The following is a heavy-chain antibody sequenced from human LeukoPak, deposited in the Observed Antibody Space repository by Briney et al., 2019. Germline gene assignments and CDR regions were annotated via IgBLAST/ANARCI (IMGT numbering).Heavy chain of an antibody. CDR3: ARGLGDATNNGMDV. D-gene: IGHD1-1*01. Sequence: SEKVSCKASGGTFSSFAIIWVRQAPGQGLEWMGRIIPLLGIANSAQRFQGRVTITADKSTSTAYMELSSLRSEDTAVYYCARGLGDATNNGMDVWGQGTTVTVSS. CDR2: IIPLLGIA. V-gene: IGHV1-69*04. J-gene: IGHJ6*02. CDR1: GGTFSSFA.